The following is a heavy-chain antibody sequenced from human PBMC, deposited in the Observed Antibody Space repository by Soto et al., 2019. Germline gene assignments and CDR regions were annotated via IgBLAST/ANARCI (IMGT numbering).Heavy chain of an antibody. CDR1: GGSISSSNW. CDR2: IYHSGNT. V-gene: IGHV4-4*02. J-gene: IGHJ4*02. CDR3: ARRWREGRVDY. D-gene: IGHD3-3*01. Sequence: QVQLQESGPGLVKPSGTLSLTCAVSGGSISSSNWWSWVRQPPGKGLEWIGEIYHSGNTNYNPSLRSRVAMAVDKSRNQSSLKLSSVPAADPAVYYCARRWREGRVDYWGQGTLVTVSS.